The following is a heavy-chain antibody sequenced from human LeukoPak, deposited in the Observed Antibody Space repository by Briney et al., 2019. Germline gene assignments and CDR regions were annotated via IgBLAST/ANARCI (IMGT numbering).Heavy chain of an antibody. V-gene: IGHV4-39*07. CDR3: ARFALGYCSSTSCPHFDY. CDR1: GGSISSSSYY. Sequence: PSETLSLTCTVSGGSISSSSYYWGWIRQPPGKGLEWIGSIYYSGSTYYNPSLKSRVTISVDTSKNQFSLKLSSVTAADTAVYYCARFALGYCSSTSCPHFDYWGQGTLVTVSS. J-gene: IGHJ4*02. CDR2: IYYSGST. D-gene: IGHD2-2*01.